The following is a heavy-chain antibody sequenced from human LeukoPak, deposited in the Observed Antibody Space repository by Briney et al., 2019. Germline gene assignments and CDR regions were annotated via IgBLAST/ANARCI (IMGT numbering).Heavy chain of an antibody. V-gene: IGHV1-2*02. D-gene: IGHD3-22*01. CDR2: INPNSGGT. CDR1: GYTFTVNY. CDR3: ARGFSDSSGKRLDY. J-gene: IGHJ4*02. Sequence: ASVKVSCKPSGYTFTVNYVNWVRQAPGQGLEWVGWINPNSGGTYYAQKFQGRVTMTRDTSISTAYMDLSRLTSDDTAVYYCARGFSDSSGKRLDYWGQGTLVTVSS.